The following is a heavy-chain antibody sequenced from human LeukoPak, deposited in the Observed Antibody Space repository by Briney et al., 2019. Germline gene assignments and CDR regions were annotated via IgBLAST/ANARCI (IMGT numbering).Heavy chain of an antibody. CDR1: GFSLSTSGVG. J-gene: IGHJ4*02. V-gene: IGHV2-5*01. D-gene: IGHD1-26*01. CDR2: IYWNDDK. Sequence: ESGPTLVKTTQTLTLTCTFSGFSLSTSGVGVGWIRQPPGKALEWLALIYWNDDKRYSPSLKSRLTITKDTSKNQVVLTMTNMDPVDTATYFCAHRRGGSYYGLPAFDYWGQGTLVTVSS. CDR3: AHRRGGSYYGLPAFDY.